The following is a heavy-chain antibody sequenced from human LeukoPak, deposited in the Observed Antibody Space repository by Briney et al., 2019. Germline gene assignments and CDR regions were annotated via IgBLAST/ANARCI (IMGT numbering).Heavy chain of an antibody. CDR3: AREWFTNPHNWFDP. D-gene: IGHD3-10*01. CDR1: GYTFTGYY. CDR2: IIPIFGTA. J-gene: IGHJ5*02. V-gene: IGHV1-69*06. Sequence: SVKVSCKASGYTFTGYYMHWVRQAPGQGLEWMGGIIPIFGTANYAQKFQGRVTITADKSTSTAYMELSSLRSEDTAVYYCAREWFTNPHNWFDPWGQGTLVTVSS.